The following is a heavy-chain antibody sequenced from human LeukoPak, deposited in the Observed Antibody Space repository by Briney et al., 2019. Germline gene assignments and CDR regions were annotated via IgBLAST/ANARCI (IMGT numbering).Heavy chain of an antibody. CDR2: ISSSGTYI. J-gene: IGHJ3*02. CDR1: GFTFSNYS. CDR3: ARLRYVRGIINDAFDS. V-gene: IGHV3-21*01. Sequence: AGGSLRLSCAASGFTFSNYSMNRVRQSPGKGLEWVSSISSSGTYISYAGSVKGRFTISRDNAKNSLYLQVNSLRAEDTAVYYCARLRYVRGIINDAFDSWGQGTVVTVP. D-gene: IGHD3-10*02.